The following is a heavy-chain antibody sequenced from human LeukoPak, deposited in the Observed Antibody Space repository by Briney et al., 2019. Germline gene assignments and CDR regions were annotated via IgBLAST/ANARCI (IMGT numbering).Heavy chain of an antibody. CDR1: GGSISSSNW. Sequence: SGTLSLTCAVSGGSISSSNWWSWVRQPPGKGLERIGEIYHSGSTNYNPSLKSRVTISVDKSKNQFSLKLSSVTAADTAVYYCASAQRITMVRGVIHSWYFDLWGRGTLVTVSS. J-gene: IGHJ2*01. CDR3: ASAQRITMVRGVIHSWYFDL. CDR2: IYHSGST. D-gene: IGHD3-10*01. V-gene: IGHV4-4*02.